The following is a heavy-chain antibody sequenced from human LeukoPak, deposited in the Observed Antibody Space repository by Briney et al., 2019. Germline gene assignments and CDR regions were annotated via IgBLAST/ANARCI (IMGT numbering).Heavy chain of an antibody. Sequence: PGGSLRLSCAASGFTFSSYAMHWARQAPGKGLEWVAVISYDGSNKYYADSVKGRFTISRDNSKNTLYLQMNSLRAEDTAVYYCARGYSSSWYYYYYMDVWGKGTTVTVSS. CDR2: ISYDGSNK. D-gene: IGHD6-13*01. J-gene: IGHJ6*03. CDR3: ARGYSSSWYYYYYMDV. V-gene: IGHV3-30*04. CDR1: GFTFSSYA.